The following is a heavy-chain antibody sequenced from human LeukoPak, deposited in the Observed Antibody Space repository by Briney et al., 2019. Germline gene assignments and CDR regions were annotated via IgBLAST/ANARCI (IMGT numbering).Heavy chain of an antibody. CDR3: VSGGVSVSATFDI. V-gene: IGHV1-3*01. CDR2: INADNGNT. J-gene: IGHJ3*02. Sequence: ASVKVSCRASGYTFTSYGMHWVRQAPGQGLEWMGWINADNGNTNYSQKFQGRVTIIRDTYASTAYMELSSLRSDDMAVYYCVSGGVSVSATFDIWGEGRKVSVSS. D-gene: IGHD2-21*02. CDR1: GYTFTSYG.